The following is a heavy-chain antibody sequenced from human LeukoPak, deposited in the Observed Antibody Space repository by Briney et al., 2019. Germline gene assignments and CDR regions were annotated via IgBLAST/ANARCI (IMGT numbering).Heavy chain of an antibody. Sequence: ASVKVSCKASGYTFTGYYMHWVRQAPGQGLEWMGWINPNSGDTNYAQKFQGRVTMTRDTSISTAYMELSRLRSDDTAVYYCARVPFRLEWLLLGYWGQGTLVTVPS. V-gene: IGHV1-2*02. J-gene: IGHJ4*02. CDR1: GYTFTGYY. D-gene: IGHD3-3*01. CDR2: INPNSGDT. CDR3: ARVPFRLEWLLLGY.